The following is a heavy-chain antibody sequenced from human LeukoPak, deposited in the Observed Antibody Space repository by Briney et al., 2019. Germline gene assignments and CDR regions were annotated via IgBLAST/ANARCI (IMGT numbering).Heavy chain of an antibody. CDR1: GYTFTSYD. CDR3: ARSRSGIWFGEGARD. Sequence: ASVKVSCKASGYTFTSYDINWVRQATGQGLEWMGWMNPNSGNTGYAQKLQGRVTMTRNTSISTAYMELSSLRSEDTGVYYCARSRSGIWFGEGARDWGQGTLVTVSS. CDR2: MNPNSGNT. D-gene: IGHD3-10*01. J-gene: IGHJ4*02. V-gene: IGHV1-8*01.